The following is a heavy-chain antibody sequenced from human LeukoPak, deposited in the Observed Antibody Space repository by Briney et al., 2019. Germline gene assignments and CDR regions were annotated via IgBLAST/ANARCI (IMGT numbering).Heavy chain of an antibody. J-gene: IGHJ4*02. V-gene: IGHV3-48*01. CDR2: ISSDSRNI. CDR3: ARAFYSSSWAPLDF. D-gene: IGHD6-13*01. Sequence: GGSLRLSCVASGFTFRTYRMHWIRQAPGKGLEWVSYISSDSRNIYYADSVKGRFTISRDNAKNSLFLHMNSLRSEDTAVYYCARAFYSSSWAPLDFWGQGTLLTVSS. CDR1: GFTFRTYR.